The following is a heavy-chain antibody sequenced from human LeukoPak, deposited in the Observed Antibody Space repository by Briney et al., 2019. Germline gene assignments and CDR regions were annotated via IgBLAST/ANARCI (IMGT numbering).Heavy chain of an antibody. CDR3: ARGASHYGSGSYYNEVYYYYYMDV. Sequence: GGSLRLSCAASGFTFSSYAMHWVRQAPGKGLEYVSAISSNGGSTYYANSVKGRFTISRDNSKNTLYLQMGSLRAEDMAVYYCARGASHYGSGSYYNEVYYYYYMDVWGKGTTVTVSS. V-gene: IGHV3-64*01. D-gene: IGHD3-10*01. CDR2: ISSNGGST. J-gene: IGHJ6*03. CDR1: GFTFSSYA.